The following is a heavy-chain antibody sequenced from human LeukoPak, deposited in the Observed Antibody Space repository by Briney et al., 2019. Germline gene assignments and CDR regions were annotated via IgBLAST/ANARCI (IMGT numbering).Heavy chain of an antibody. J-gene: IGHJ4*02. V-gene: IGHV4-30-4*08. CDR2: IYYSGST. D-gene: IGHD1-26*01. Sequence: KPSQTLSLTCTVSGGSISSGDYYWSWIRQPPGKGLEWIGYIYYSGSTYYNPSLKSRVTISVDTSKNQFSLKLSSVTAADTAAYYCARTGATHSLPFDYWGQGTLVTVSS. CDR1: GGSISSGDYY. CDR3: ARTGATHSLPFDY.